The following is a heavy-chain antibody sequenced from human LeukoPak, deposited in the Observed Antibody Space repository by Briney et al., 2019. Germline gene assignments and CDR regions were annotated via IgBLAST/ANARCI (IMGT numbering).Heavy chain of an antibody. CDR3: ARGNTDRGSYYFDY. J-gene: IGHJ4*02. CDR1: GYTFTSYD. CDR2: VNPNSGNT. Sequence: GASVKVSCKASGYTFTSYDINWVRQATGQGLEWMGWVNPNSGNTGYAQKFQGRVTMTRNTSISTAYMELSSLRSEDTAVYYCARGNTDRGSYYFDYWGQGTLVTVSS. D-gene: IGHD5-12*01. V-gene: IGHV1-8*01.